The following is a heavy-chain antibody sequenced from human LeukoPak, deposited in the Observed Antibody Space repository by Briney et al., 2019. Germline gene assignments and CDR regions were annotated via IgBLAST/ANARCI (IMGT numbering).Heavy chain of an antibody. Sequence: ASVKVSCKASGYTFSDNYIHWVRQAPGQGLVWMGWINPYSGGTNFAQQFQGRVTMTRDTSINTAYMELSRLTSDDTAIYYCARDPTIGNYYYYLDVWGTGTTVTVSS. V-gene: IGHV1-2*02. CDR2: INPYSGGT. J-gene: IGHJ6*03. CDR1: GYTFSDNY. CDR3: ARDPTIGNYYYYLDV.